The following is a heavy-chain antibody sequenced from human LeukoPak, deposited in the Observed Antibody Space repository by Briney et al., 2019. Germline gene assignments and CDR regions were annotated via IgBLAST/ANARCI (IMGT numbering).Heavy chain of an antibody. CDR3: ARELRYDNSDSGAF. CDR2: VFYNGAT. CDR1: GGSISSSIYY. J-gene: IGHJ3*01. Sequence: SETLSLTCIVSGGSISSSIYYWAWVRQPPGKGLEWTGTVFYNGATQYSPSLRSRVTISIDTSTNQFSLKLTSVTAADTALCYCARELRYDNSDSGAFWGQGTVVTVSS. V-gene: IGHV4-39*07. D-gene: IGHD3-22*01.